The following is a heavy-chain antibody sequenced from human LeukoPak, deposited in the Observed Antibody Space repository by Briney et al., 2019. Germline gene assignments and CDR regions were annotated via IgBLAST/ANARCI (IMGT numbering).Heavy chain of an antibody. CDR1: GFTFSDYI. CDR2: IRRGTNGYTT. Sequence: GGSLRLSCTGSGFTFSDYILDWVRQAPGKGLGWLGRIRRGTNGYTTEYAASVKGRFTISRDDSQNSLYLHMNSLKIEDTAMYHCSRDGAAGDDSAFDIWGQGTMVTVSS. V-gene: IGHV3-72*01. J-gene: IGHJ3*02. CDR3: SRDGAAGDDSAFDI. D-gene: IGHD3-22*01.